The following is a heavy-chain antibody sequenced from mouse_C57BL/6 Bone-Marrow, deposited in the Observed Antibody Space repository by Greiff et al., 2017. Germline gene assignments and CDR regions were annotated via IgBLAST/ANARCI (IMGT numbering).Heavy chain of an antibody. J-gene: IGHJ3*01. CDR3: ARPPYDYDPAWFAY. CDR2: IYPRDGST. CDR1: GYTFTSYD. Sequence: QVQLQQSGPELVKPGASVKLSCKASGYTFTSYDINWVKQRPGQGLEWIGWIYPRDGSTKYNEKFKGKATLTVDTSSSTAYMELHSLTSEDSAVYFCARPPYDYDPAWFAYWGQGTLVTVSA. V-gene: IGHV1-85*01. D-gene: IGHD2-4*01.